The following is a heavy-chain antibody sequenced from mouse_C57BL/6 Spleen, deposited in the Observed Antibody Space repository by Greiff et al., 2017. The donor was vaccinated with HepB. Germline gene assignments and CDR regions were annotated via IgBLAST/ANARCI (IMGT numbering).Heavy chain of an antibody. CDR2: IYPGDGDT. CDR1: GYAFSSYW. CDR3: ARAGNSNYFAD. Sequence: QVHVKQSGAELVKPGASVKISCTASGYAFSSYWMNWVKQRPGKGLEWIGQIYPGDGDTNYNGKFKGKATLTADKSSSTASLQLSSLTSEDSAVYFCARAGNSNYFADWGQGTLVTVSA. D-gene: IGHD2-5*01. J-gene: IGHJ3*01. V-gene: IGHV1-80*01.